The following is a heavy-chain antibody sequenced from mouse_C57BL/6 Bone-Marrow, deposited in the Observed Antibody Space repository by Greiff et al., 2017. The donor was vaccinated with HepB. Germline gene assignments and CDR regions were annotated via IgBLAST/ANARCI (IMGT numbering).Heavy chain of an antibody. CDR3: ARDGSSYFYAMDY. Sequence: VQLQQSGAELARPGASVKLSCKASGYTFTSYGISWKQRTGQGLEWIGEIYPRSGNTYYNEKFKGKATLTADKSSSTAYMELRSLTSEDSAVYFCARDGSSYFYAMDYWGQGTSVTVSS. D-gene: IGHD1-1*01. V-gene: IGHV1-81*01. J-gene: IGHJ4*01. CDR1: GYTFTSYG. CDR2: IYPRSGNT.